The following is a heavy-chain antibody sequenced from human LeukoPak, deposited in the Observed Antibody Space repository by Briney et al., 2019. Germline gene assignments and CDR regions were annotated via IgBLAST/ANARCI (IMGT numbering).Heavy chain of an antibody. J-gene: IGHJ5*02. Sequence: PGGSLRLSCAASGFTFSSYGMHWVRQAPGKGLEWVAFVRYDGSNKYYADSVKGRFTISRDNSKNTLYLQMNSLRAEDTAVYYCARTLLYYYDSSGLHPWGQGTLVTVSS. D-gene: IGHD3-22*01. CDR3: ARTLLYYYDSSGLHP. V-gene: IGHV3-30*02. CDR2: VRYDGSNK. CDR1: GFTFSSYG.